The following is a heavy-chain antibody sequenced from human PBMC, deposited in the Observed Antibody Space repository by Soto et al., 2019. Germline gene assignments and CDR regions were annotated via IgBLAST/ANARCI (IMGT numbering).Heavy chain of an antibody. Sequence: WGSLSLSCASSGFTFISYAMSWVRQAPGKGLEWVSAISGSGGSTYYADSVKGRFTISRDNSKNTLYLQMNSLRAEDTAVYYCAKERARRAYYFDYWGQGTLVTVSS. CDR3: AKERARRAYYFDY. D-gene: IGHD6-6*01. CDR2: ISGSGGST. CDR1: GFTFISYA. J-gene: IGHJ4*02. V-gene: IGHV3-23*01.